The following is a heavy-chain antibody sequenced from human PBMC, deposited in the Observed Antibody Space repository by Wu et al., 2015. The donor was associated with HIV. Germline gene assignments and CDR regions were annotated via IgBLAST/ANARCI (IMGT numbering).Heavy chain of an antibody. J-gene: IGHJ4*02. CDR2: ISAYNGNT. Sequence: QVQLVQSGAEVKKPGASVKVSCKASGYTFTSYGISWVRQAPGQGLEWMGWISAYNGNTNYAQKLQGRVTMTTDTSTSTAYMELRSLRSDDTAVYYCARDFGSYYYDSSGPPTSYWGQGTLVTVSS. CDR3: ARDFGSYYYDSSGPPTSY. D-gene: IGHD3-22*01. V-gene: IGHV1-18*01. CDR1: GYTFTSYG.